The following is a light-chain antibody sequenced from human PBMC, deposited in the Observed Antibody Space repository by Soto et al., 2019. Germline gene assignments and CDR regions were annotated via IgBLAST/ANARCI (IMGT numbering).Light chain of an antibody. CDR3: SSYTRSSTWV. CDR1: SSDVGGYNY. CDR2: EVS. V-gene: IGLV2-14*01. Sequence: SALTQPASVSGSPGQSITISCTGTSSDVGGYNYVSWYQQHPGKAPKLMISEVSNRPSGVSNRFSGSKSGNTASLTISGLQAEDAADYYCSSYTRSSTWVFGGGTKLTVL. J-gene: IGLJ3*02.